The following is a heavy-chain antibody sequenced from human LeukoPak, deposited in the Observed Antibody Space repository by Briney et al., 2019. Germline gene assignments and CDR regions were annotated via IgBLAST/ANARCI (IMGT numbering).Heavy chain of an antibody. CDR1: GFTFSNFA. Sequence: GGSLRLSCAASGFTFSNFAMSWVRQAPGKGLEWVSVIVGSDGTTFYAVSVNGRFTISRDNSKNMLYLQMKSLRAEDTAVYYCVKDRHCSTTSCYGVQDYWGQGTLVTVSS. J-gene: IGHJ4*02. CDR3: VKDRHCSTTSCYGVQDY. CDR2: IVGSDGTT. D-gene: IGHD2-2*01. V-gene: IGHV3-23*01.